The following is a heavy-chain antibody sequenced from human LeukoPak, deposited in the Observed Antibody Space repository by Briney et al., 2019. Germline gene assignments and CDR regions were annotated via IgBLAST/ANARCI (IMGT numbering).Heavy chain of an antibody. CDR1: GFTFSSYW. CDR2: INTDGSST. D-gene: IGHD1-26*01. Sequence: GGSLRLSCAASGFTFSSYWMHWVRQAPGKGLVWVSRINTDGSSTSYADSVKGRFTISRDNAKNTRYLQMNSLRAEDTAVYYCARELLGADDAFDIWGQGTMVTVSS. V-gene: IGHV3-74*01. CDR3: ARELLGADDAFDI. J-gene: IGHJ3*02.